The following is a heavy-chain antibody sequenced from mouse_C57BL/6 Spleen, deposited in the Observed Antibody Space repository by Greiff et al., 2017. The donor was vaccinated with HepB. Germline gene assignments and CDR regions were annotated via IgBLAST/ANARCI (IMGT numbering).Heavy chain of an antibody. V-gene: IGHV1-81*01. Sequence: QVQLKESGAELARPGASVKLSCKASGYTFTSYGISWVKQRTGQGLEWIGEIYPRSGNTYYNEKFKGKATLTADKSSSTAYMELRSLTSEDSAVYFCAQDSSGWRDYWGQGTTLTVSS. D-gene: IGHD3-2*02. CDR1: GYTFTSYG. CDR2: IYPRSGNT. J-gene: IGHJ2*01. CDR3: AQDSSGWRDY.